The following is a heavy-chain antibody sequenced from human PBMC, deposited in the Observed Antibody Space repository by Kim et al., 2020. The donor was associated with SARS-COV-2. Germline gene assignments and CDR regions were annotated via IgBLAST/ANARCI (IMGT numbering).Heavy chain of an antibody. J-gene: IGHJ6*01. CDR2: IKSKTDGGTT. Sequence: GGSLRLSCAASGFTFSNAWMSWVRQAPGKGLEWVGRIKSKTDGGTTDYAAPVKGRFTISRDDSKNTLFLQMNSLKTGDTSVYYCRTFITMASGYGMEVWGQGTTVTVSS. V-gene: IGHV3-15*01. D-gene: IGHD3-10*01. CDR3: RTFITMASGYGMEV. CDR1: GFTFSNAW.